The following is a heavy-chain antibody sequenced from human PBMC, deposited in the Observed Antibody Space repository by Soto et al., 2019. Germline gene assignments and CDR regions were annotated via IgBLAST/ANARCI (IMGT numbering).Heavy chain of an antibody. Sequence: EVQLVESGGGLGQPGGSLRLSCAASGFTFSSYWMHWVRQAPGKGLVWVSRINSDGSSTSYADSVKGRFTISRDNAKNTLYLQMNSLRAEDTAVYYCARRRGSSGWKTNFDYWGQGTLVTVSS. V-gene: IGHV3-74*01. CDR3: ARRRGSSGWKTNFDY. J-gene: IGHJ4*02. D-gene: IGHD6-19*01. CDR2: INSDGSST. CDR1: GFTFSSYW.